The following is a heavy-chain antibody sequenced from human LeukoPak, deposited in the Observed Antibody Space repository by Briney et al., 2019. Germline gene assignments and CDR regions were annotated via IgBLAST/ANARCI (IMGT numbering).Heavy chain of an antibody. CDR1: GGSFSSYA. CDR3: ARAGTVTTFDYFDY. Sequence: SVKVSCKASGGSFSSYAISWVRQAPGQGLEWMGGIIPIFGTANYAQKFQGRVTITTDESTSTAYMELSSLRSEDTAVYYCARAGTVTTFDYFDYWGQGTLVTVSS. V-gene: IGHV1-69*05. CDR2: IIPIFGTA. D-gene: IGHD4-17*01. J-gene: IGHJ4*02.